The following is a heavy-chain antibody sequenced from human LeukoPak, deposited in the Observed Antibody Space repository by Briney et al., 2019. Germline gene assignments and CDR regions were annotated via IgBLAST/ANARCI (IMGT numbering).Heavy chain of an antibody. V-gene: IGHV1-3*01. CDR1: GYTFTSYA. J-gene: IGHJ6*03. Sequence: ASVKISCKASGYTFTSYAMHWVRQAPGQRLEWMGWINAGNGNTKYSQKFQGRVTITRDTSASTAYMELSSLRSEDTAVYYCARGRIAAAGTGGDYYMDVWGKGTTVTVSS. CDR2: INAGNGNT. CDR3: ARGRIAAAGTGGDYYMDV. D-gene: IGHD6-13*01.